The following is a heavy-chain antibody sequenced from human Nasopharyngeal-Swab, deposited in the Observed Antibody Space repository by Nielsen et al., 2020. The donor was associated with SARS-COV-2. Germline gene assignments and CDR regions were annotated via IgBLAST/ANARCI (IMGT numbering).Heavy chain of an antibody. D-gene: IGHD2-2*01. CDR2: IKSKTDGGTT. CDR3: TTLDTVVVPAATRGWFDP. V-gene: IGHV3-15*01. J-gene: IGHJ5*02. Sequence: GGSLRLSCAASGFTFSNAWMSWVRQAPGKGLEWVGRIKSKTDGGTTDYAALVKGRFTISRDDSKNTLYLQMNSLKTEDTAVYYCTTLDTVVVPAATRGWFDPWGQGTLVTVSS. CDR1: GFTFSNAW.